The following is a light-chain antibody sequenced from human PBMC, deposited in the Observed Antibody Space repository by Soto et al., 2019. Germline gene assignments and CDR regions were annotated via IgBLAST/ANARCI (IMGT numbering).Light chain of an antibody. CDR3: SSHTCGDTRV. Sequence: QSALTQPASVSGSPGQSIAISCTGTSSDVGGYDYVSWYQQHPDKAPKLIIYEVTKRPSGVSNRFSGSKSGNTASLTISGLQPDDEAYYYCSSHTCGDTRVFGSWSKVTVL. CDR1: SSDVGGYDY. V-gene: IGLV2-14*01. CDR2: EVT. J-gene: IGLJ1*01.